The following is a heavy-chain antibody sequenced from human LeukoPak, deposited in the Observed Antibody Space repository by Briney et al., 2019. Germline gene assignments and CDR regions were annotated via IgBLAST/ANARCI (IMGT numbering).Heavy chain of an antibody. V-gene: IGHV4-34*01. D-gene: IGHD2-2*01. CDR1: GGSFSGYY. CDR3: ARKGYCSSTSCLDY. Sequence: SETLSLTCAVYGGSFSGYYWSWIRQPPGKGLEWIGEINHSGSTNYNPSLKSRVTISVDTSKNQFSLKLSSVTAADTAVYYCARKGYCSSTSCLDYWGQGTLVTVSS. CDR2: INHSGST. J-gene: IGHJ4*02.